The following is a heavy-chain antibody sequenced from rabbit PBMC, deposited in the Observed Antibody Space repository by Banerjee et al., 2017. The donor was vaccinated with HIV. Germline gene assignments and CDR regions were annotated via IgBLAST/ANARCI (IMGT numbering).Heavy chain of an antibody. V-gene: IGHV1S40*01. CDR1: GFSFSSGYY. J-gene: IGHJ6*01. CDR2: IYTSSGST. Sequence: QSLEESGGDLVKPGASLTLTCTASGFSFSSGYYMCWVRQAPGKGLEWIACIYTSSGSTAYASWAKGRFTISKTSSTTVTLQMTSLTAADTATYFCARSSNARYMYGYYGMDLWGPGTLVTVS. D-gene: IGHD1-1*01. CDR3: ARSSNARYMYGYYGMDL.